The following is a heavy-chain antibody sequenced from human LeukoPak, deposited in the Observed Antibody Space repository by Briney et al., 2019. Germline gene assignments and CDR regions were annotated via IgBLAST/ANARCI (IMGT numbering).Heavy chain of an antibody. Sequence: GGSLRLSCAASGFTFSSYAMHWVRPAPGKGLEWVAVISYDGSNKYYADSVKGRFTISRDNTKNSLFLQMNNVRAEDTAVYYCARRGYYYDSSGYYSYEGRDYWGQGTVVTVSS. CDR3: ARRGYYYDSSGYYSYEGRDY. J-gene: IGHJ4*02. V-gene: IGHV3-30*04. CDR2: ISYDGSNK. CDR1: GFTFSSYA. D-gene: IGHD3-22*01.